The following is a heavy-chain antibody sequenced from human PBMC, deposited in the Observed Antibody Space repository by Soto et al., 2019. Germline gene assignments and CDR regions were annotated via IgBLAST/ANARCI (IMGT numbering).Heavy chain of an antibody. D-gene: IGHD2-2*01. CDR2: ISYDGSNK. J-gene: IGHJ3*02. V-gene: IGHV3-30-3*01. CDR1: GFTFSSYA. Sequence: QVPLVESGGGVVQPGRSLRLSCAASGFTFSSYAMHWVRQAPGKGLEWVAVISYDGSNKYYADSVKGRFTISRDNSKNTLYLQMNSLRAEDTAVYYCARGPLNCIRTSCYDDGRAFDIWGQWTMVTVSS. CDR3: ARGPLNCIRTSCYDDGRAFDI.